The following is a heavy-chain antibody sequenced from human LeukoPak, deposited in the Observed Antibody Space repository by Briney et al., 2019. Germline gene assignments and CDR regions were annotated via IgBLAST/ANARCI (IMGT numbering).Heavy chain of an antibody. Sequence: GGSLRLSCAASGFTFEDYTMHWVRQVPGKGLEWVSLISWDDDRTDYADSVKGRFTTSRDNSKHSLYLQMNSVRTEDTALYYCAKGGLEPPPDAFDVWGQGTMVTVSS. CDR2: ISWDDDRT. J-gene: IGHJ3*01. V-gene: IGHV3-43*01. CDR3: AKGGLEPPPDAFDV. D-gene: IGHD1-1*01. CDR1: GFTFEDYT.